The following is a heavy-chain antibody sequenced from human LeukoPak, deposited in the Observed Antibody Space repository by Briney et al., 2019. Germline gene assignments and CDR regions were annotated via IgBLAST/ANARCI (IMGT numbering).Heavy chain of an antibody. CDR2: IGWNSGSI. V-gene: IGHV3-9*03. CDR3: AKGASYSGSYYPGYFDY. J-gene: IGHJ4*02. D-gene: IGHD1-26*01. Sequence: GGSLRLSCAASGFTFDDYAMHWVRQAPGKGLEWVSGIGWNSGSIGYADSVKGRFTISRDNAKNSLYLQMNSLRAEDMALYYCAKGASYSGSYYPGYFDYWGQGTLVTVSS. CDR1: GFTFDDYA.